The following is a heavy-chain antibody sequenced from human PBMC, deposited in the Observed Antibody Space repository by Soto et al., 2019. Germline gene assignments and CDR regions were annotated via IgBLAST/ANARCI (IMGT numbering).Heavy chain of an antibody. V-gene: IGHV1-18*01. Sequence: ASVKVSCKASGYTSTSYGISWVRQAPGQGLEWMGWISIYNGDTNYAQMLQGRVALTTDKSTSTVYMELTSLRSDDTALYYCARVRGGTREWFWYGYWGQGTLVTVSS. J-gene: IGHJ4*02. CDR3: ARVRGGTREWFWYGY. CDR1: GYTSTSYG. CDR2: ISIYNGDT. D-gene: IGHD3-3*01.